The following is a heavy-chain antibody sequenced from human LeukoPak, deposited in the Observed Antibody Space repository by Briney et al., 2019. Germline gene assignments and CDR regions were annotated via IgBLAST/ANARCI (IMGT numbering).Heavy chain of an antibody. V-gene: IGHV3-23*01. Sequence: GGSLRLSCAASGFTFSSYAMSWVRQAPGKGLEWVPTISGSGGSTYYADSVKGRFTISRDNSKNTLYLQMNSLRAEDTAVYYCAKDLSSGWGAGYMDVWGKGTTVTVSS. CDR3: AKDLSSGWGAGYMDV. CDR1: GFTFSSYA. D-gene: IGHD6-19*01. J-gene: IGHJ6*03. CDR2: ISGSGGST.